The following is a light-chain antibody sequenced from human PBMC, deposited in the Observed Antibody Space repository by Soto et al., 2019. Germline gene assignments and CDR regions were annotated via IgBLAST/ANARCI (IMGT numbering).Light chain of an antibody. CDR2: HAS. Sequence: EIVLTQSPATLSVSPGERATLSCRASQSISSSLAWYQQQPGQAPRLLIYHASTRAADIPARFSGSGSGTEFTLTISSLQSEDFAVYYCQQYYNWPPGTFGQGTKVEIK. V-gene: IGKV3-15*01. CDR3: QQYYNWPPGT. CDR1: QSISSS. J-gene: IGKJ1*01.